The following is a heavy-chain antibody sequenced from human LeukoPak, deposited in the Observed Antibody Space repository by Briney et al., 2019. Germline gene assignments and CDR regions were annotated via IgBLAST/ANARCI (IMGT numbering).Heavy chain of an antibody. Sequence: PSETLSLTCTVSADSLISYSWSWIRQPAGKGLEWIGRIYSSGSANYNPSLSSRVTMSVDTSKNQFSLKLSSVTAADTAIYYCARSPGNTNCFDYWGQGTLVTVSS. CDR3: ARSPGNTNCFDY. J-gene: IGHJ4*02. CDR1: ADSLISYS. CDR2: IYSSGSA. D-gene: IGHD2-2*01. V-gene: IGHV4-4*07.